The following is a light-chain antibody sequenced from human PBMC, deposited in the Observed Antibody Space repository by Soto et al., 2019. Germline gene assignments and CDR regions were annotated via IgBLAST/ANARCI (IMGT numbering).Light chain of an antibody. CDR1: SSDVGGSNY. CDR2: EVT. J-gene: IGLJ3*02. V-gene: IGLV2-8*01. CDR3: CSYAVSDRV. Sequence: QSALTQPPSASGSPGQSVTISCTGTSSDVGGSNYVSWYQQHPGKAPKLIIYEVTKRPSGVPDRFSGSKSGNTASLTVSGLQAEDEADYYGCSYAVSDRVFGGGTKLTVL.